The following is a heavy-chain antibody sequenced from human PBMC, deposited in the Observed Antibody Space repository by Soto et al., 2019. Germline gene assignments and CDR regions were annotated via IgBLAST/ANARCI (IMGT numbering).Heavy chain of an antibody. D-gene: IGHD1-1*01. V-gene: IGHV3-73*01. CDR3: TYNFV. Sequence: DVQVVQSGGGWVQPGGSLKLSCAASGFAFNDSAMHWVRQASGKGLEWVARVRSKTNNYATAYPVSVRGRFTVSRDDSMGTTYLQMNSLKTEDTAMYYCTYNFVWGQGVLVTVSS. CDR1: GFAFNDSA. CDR2: VRSKTNNYAT. J-gene: IGHJ4*02.